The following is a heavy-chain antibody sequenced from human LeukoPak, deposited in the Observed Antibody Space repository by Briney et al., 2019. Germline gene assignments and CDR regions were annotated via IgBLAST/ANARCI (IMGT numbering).Heavy chain of an antibody. Sequence: PGGSLRLSCAASGFTFSSYSMNWVRQAPGKGLEWVSSISSSSSYIYYADSVKGRFTISRDNAKNSLYLQMNSLRAEDTAVYYCARDPSISLEWLPSGYNWFDPWGQGTLVTVSS. J-gene: IGHJ5*02. D-gene: IGHD3-3*01. CDR2: ISSSSSYI. CDR1: GFTFSSYS. CDR3: ARDPSISLEWLPSGYNWFDP. V-gene: IGHV3-21*01.